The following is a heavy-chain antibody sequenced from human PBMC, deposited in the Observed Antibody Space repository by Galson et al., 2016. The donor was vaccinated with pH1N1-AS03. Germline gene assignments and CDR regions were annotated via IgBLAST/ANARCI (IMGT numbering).Heavy chain of an antibody. CDR1: GGSISSHY. D-gene: IGHD3-10*01. CDR2: IYYSVTT. Sequence: ETLSLTCTVSGGSISSHYWSWIRRPPGKGLEWLGYIYYSVTTNYDPSLKSRVTISVDTSKNQFSLKLTSVTAADTAVYFCARDQSQSYYGRHYMDVWGKGTTVTVSS. V-gene: IGHV4-59*11. CDR3: ARDQSQSYYGRHYMDV. J-gene: IGHJ6*03.